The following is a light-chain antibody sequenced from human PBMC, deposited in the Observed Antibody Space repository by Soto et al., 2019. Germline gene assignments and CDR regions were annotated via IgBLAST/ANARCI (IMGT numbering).Light chain of an antibody. CDR1: SSDVGSYNL. J-gene: IGLJ1*01. CDR3: CSYAGSNTFG. V-gene: IGLV2-23*03. Sequence: QCALTQAASGSGSPGQSITISCTGTSSDVGSYNLVSWYQQHPGKAPKLMIYEGSKRPSGVSNRFSGSKSGNMASLTISGLQAEDEADYYCCSYAGSNTFGIGTGTKLTVL. CDR2: EGS.